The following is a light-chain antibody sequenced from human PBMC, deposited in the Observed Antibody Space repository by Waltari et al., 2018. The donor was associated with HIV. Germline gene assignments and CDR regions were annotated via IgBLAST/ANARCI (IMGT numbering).Light chain of an antibody. CDR2: EVS. Sequence: QSALTQPASVSGSPGQSITISCTGTTNDVGAYNFVSWYQQYPGKAPKLLISEVSNRPSGVSNRFSGSKSANTASLSISGLQAEDEADYYCSSYTSSSTLVVFGGGTKLTVL. CDR3: SSYTSSSTLVV. V-gene: IGLV2-14*01. J-gene: IGLJ2*01. CDR1: TNDVGAYNF.